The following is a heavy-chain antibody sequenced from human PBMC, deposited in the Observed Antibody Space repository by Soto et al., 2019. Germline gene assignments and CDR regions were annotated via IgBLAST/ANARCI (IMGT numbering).Heavy chain of an antibody. J-gene: IGHJ4*02. CDR2: MYHSGST. CDR3: ARDGDYFGSGSPPLLSK. D-gene: IGHD3-10*01. Sequence: SETLSLTCAVSGGSISSGGYSWSWIRQPPGKGLEWIGYMYHSGSTYYNPSLKSRVTISIDRSKNQFSLKLGSVTAADTAVYYCARDGDYFGSGSPPLLSKWGQGTLVTVSS. CDR1: GGSISSGGYS. V-gene: IGHV4-30-2*01.